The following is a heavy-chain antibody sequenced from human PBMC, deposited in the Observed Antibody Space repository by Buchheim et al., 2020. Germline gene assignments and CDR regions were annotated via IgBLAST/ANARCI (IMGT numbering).Heavy chain of an antibody. CDR2: IYRGGTT. Sequence: EVQVVESGGDLVQPGGSLRLSCAASGFTVSSNYMNWVRQAPGKGLKWVSIIYRGGTTYYADSVRGRFTISRDNSKNTLYLQMNSLRTEDTAVYYCAKAVLIADYYYGMDVWGPGTT. J-gene: IGHJ6*02. V-gene: IGHV3-66*02. CDR3: AKAVLIADYYYGMDV. D-gene: IGHD3-10*01. CDR1: GFTVSSNY.